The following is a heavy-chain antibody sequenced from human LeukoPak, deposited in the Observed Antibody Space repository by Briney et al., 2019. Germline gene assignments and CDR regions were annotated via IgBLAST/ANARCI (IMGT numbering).Heavy chain of an antibody. CDR3: ARGGSWGSFDY. CDR1: GFTLSSYW. CDR2: IKQDGSEK. V-gene: IGHV3-7*01. D-gene: IGHD6-13*01. J-gene: IGHJ4*02. Sequence: AGGSLRLSRAASGFTLSSYWMSWLRQAPGKGLEWVAKIKQDGSEKDYVDSVQGRFTISRDHAKTSLYLQMNSLRAEDTAMYYCARGGSWGSFDYWGQGTLVTVSS.